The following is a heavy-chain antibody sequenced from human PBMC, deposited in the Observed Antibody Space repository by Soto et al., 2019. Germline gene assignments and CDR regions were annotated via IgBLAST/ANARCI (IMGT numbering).Heavy chain of an antibody. CDR1: GYSFSDYD. CDR2: MNPNSGNT. Sequence: QVQLVQSGAEVKKPGASVKVSCKASGYSFSDYDINWVRQATGQGPEWMGWMNPNSGNTGYAQKFQGRVTMTRNTSIYTAYMELSSLGSEDTAVYYCARDNRYNWNDEGWFDPWGQGTLVTVSS. D-gene: IGHD1-20*01. J-gene: IGHJ5*02. CDR3: ARDNRYNWNDEGWFDP. V-gene: IGHV1-8*01.